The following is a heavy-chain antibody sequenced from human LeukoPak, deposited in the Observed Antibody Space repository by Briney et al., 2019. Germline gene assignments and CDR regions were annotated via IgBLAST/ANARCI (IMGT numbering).Heavy chain of an antibody. CDR2: MNPNSGNT. D-gene: IGHD3-3*01. V-gene: IGHV1-8*01. CDR3: ARGRDFWSGYYNGNWFDP. J-gene: IGHJ5*02. Sequence: ASVKVSCKASGYTFTSYDINWVRQATGHGLEWMGWMNPNSGNTGYAQKFQGRVTMTRNTSISTAYMELSSLRSEDTAVYCCARGRDFWSGYYNGNWFDPWGQGTLVTVSS. CDR1: GYTFTSYD.